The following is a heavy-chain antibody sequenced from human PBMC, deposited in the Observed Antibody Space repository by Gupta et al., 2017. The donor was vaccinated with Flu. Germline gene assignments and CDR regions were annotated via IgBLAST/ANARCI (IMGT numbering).Heavy chain of an antibody. Sequence: IRQPPGKGLEWIGEINHSGSTNYNPSLKSRVTISVDTSKNQFSLKLSSVTAADTAVYYCARGLLTGTTDWGQGTLVTVSS. V-gene: IGHV4-34*01. CDR3: ARGLLTGTTD. J-gene: IGHJ4*02. CDR2: INHSGST. D-gene: IGHD1-7*01.